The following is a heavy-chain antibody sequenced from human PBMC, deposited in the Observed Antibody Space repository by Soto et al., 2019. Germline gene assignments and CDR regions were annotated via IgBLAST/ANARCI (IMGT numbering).Heavy chain of an antibody. J-gene: IGHJ4*02. V-gene: IGHV3-21*01. D-gene: IGHD6-13*01. CDR2: ISSSSSYI. CDR3: AREGGKYSSTPSIDY. Sequence: EVQLLESGGGLVQPGGSLRLSCAASGFIFSSYAMSWVRQAPGKGLEWVSSISSSSSYIYYADSVKGRFTISRDNAKNSLYLQMNSLRAEDTAVYYCAREGGKYSSTPSIDYWGQGTLVTVSS. CDR1: GFIFSSYA.